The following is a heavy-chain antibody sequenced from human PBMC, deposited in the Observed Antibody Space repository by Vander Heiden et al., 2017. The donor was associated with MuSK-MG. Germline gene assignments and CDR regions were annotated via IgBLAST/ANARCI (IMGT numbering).Heavy chain of an antibody. Sequence: QAPLLQPGAEARKPGSSVKVSCKASGGTFSSYASGRVRQAPGQGLEWMGGIIPICGTANYAKKFQGRGTMTADKSTSTAYMELSSLRSEDTAVYYCARGVYDYIWGSPSPGGYYFDYWGQGTLVTVSS. CDR3: ARGVYDYIWGSPSPGGYYFDY. CDR1: GGTFSSYA. V-gene: IGHV1-69*06. J-gene: IGHJ4*02. CDR2: IIPICGTA. D-gene: IGHD3-16*01.